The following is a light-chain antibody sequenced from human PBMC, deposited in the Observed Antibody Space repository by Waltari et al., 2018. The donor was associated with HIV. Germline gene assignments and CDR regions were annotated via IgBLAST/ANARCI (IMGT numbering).Light chain of an antibody. Sequence: DIVMTQSPDSLAVSLGERGTTSSTSSQILLYSSHNNNYLAWYQQKPGQPPKVLISGASTRESGVPDRFSGSVSGTDFTLTISSLQAEDAAVYYCQQYYATPPLTFGGGTKVEIK. CDR1: QILLYSSHNNNY. J-gene: IGKJ4*01. CDR2: GAS. CDR3: QQYYATPPLT. V-gene: IGKV4-1*01.